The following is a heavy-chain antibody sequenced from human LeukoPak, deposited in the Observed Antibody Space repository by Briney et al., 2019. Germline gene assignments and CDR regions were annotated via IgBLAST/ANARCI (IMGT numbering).Heavy chain of an antibody. CDR1: GFTFSSYG. CDR3: ARDRRGVVPAATVPAFDI. CDR2: IWYDGSNK. V-gene: IGHV3-33*01. J-gene: IGHJ3*02. Sequence: GGSLRLSCAASGFTFSSYGMHWVRQAPGKGLEWVAVIWYDGSNKYYADSVKGRFTISRDNSKNTLYLQMNSLRAEDTAVYYCARDRRGVVPAATVPAFDIWGQGIMVTVSS. D-gene: IGHD2-2*01.